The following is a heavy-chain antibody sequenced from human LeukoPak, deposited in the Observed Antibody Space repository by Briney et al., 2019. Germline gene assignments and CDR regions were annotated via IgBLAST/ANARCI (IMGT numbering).Heavy chain of an antibody. Sequence: SETLSLTCTVSGGSISSSSYYWGWIRQPPGKGLEWNGRIYYSGSTYYNPSLKSRVTISVDTSKNQFSLKLSSVTAADTAVYYCARVGALNTAMVTSWYNWFDPWGQGTLVTVSS. CDR1: GGSISSSSYY. V-gene: IGHV4-39*07. D-gene: IGHD5-18*01. J-gene: IGHJ5*02. CDR2: IYYSGST. CDR3: ARVGALNTAMVTSWYNWFDP.